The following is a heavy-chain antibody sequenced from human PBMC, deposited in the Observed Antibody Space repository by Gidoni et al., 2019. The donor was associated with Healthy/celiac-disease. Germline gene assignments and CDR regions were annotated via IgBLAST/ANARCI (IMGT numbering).Heavy chain of an antibody. J-gene: IGHJ6*02. D-gene: IGHD2-15*01. V-gene: IGHV4-31*03. CDR1: GRSPSAGGYY. CDR3: ARDAAPHYYYYGMDV. CDR2: IYCSGST. Sequence: QVQLQESGLGLVKHSQTLSLTFTVSGRSPSAGGYYWSWIRQHPEQGLEWIGYIYCSGSTYYSPSLKSRITISVDTSKNQFSLKLSSVTAADTAVYYCARDAAPHYYYYGMDVWGQGTTVTVSS.